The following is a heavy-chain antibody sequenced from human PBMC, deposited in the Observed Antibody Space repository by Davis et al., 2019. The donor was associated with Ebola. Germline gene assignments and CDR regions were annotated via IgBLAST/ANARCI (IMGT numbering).Heavy chain of an antibody. CDR3: ARQPRSTRSPEYYHGLYV. CDR2: IFYTGST. V-gene: IGHV4-59*11. Sequence: SQTLSLTCAVSRGSISSHFWSWIRQSPGQGLEWIGSIFYTGSTNLNPSLRSRVTLSVDRPKNQFSLNLTSVTAADTAVYFCARQPRSTRSPEYYHGLYVWVQGTTVVVSS. D-gene: IGHD3-16*01. CDR1: RGSISSHF. J-gene: IGHJ6*02.